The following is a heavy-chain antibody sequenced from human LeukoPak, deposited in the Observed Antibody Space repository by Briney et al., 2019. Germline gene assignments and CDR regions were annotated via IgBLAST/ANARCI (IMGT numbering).Heavy chain of an antibody. V-gene: IGHV4-61*02. Sequence: SETLSLTCTVSGGSISSGDYYWAWIRQTAGQGLESLGRTYTFGRPTYNPSLKSRVTISVDTSKNQFSLRLNSVTAADTAVYYCASALLGTYYFDFWGQGTLVSVSS. CDR1: GGSISSGDYY. CDR3: ASALLGTYYFDF. J-gene: IGHJ4*02. D-gene: IGHD1-7*01. CDR2: TYTFGRP.